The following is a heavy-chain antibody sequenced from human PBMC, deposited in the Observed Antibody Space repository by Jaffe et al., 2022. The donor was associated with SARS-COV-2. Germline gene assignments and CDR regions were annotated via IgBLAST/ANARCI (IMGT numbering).Heavy chain of an antibody. CDR3: ARARGRYSSGWYHYYYYGMDV. J-gene: IGHJ6*02. Sequence: QVQLVQSGAEVKKPGASVKVSCKASGYTFTSYAMHWVRQAPGQRLEWMGWINAGNGNTKYSQKFQGRVTITRDTSASTAYMELSSLRSEDTAVYYCARARGRYSSGWYHYYYYGMDVWGQGTTVTVSS. CDR2: INAGNGNT. D-gene: IGHD6-19*01. CDR1: GYTFTSYA. V-gene: IGHV1-3*01.